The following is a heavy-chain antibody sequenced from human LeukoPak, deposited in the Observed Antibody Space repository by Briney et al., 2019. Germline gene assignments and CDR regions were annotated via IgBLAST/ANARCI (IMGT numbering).Heavy chain of an antibody. CDR1: GFTFSSYA. V-gene: IGHV3-30*14. J-gene: IGHJ4*02. CDR3: ARDRADGYNYGDYFDN. D-gene: IGHD5-18*01. CDR2: ISYDGSNK. Sequence: GGSLRLSCAASGFTFSSYAMHWVRQAPGKGLEWVAVISYDGSNKYYADSVKGRFTISRDNSKNTVYLQMDSLRAEDTAVYYCARDRADGYNYGDYFDNWGQGTLVTVSS.